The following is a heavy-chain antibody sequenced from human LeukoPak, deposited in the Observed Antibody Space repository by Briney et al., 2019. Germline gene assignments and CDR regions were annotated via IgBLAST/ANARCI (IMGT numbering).Heavy chain of an antibody. CDR1: GFTFGDYA. D-gene: IGHD2-2*01. Sequence: GGSLRLSCTASGFTFGDYAMSWVRQAPGKGLEWVGFIRSKAYGGTTEYAASVKGRFTISRDDSKSIAYLQMNSLKTEDTAVYYCTRVVPAAPYGMDVWGQGTTVTVSS. J-gene: IGHJ6*02. CDR3: TRVVPAAPYGMDV. CDR2: IRSKAYGGTT. V-gene: IGHV3-49*04.